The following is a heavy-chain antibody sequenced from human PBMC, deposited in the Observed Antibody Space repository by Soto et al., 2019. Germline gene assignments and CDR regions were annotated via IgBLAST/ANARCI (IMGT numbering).Heavy chain of an antibody. CDR3: ARDDYGSVLPRDPGYYDGMDV. CDR1: GGSISSYY. Sequence: SETLSLTCTVSGGSISSYYWSWIRQPPGKGLEGSGDIYYSGSTNYNPSLKSRVTISVDTSKNQFSLKLSSVTAADTAVYYCARDDYGSVLPRDPGYYDGMDVWGQGTTVTVSS. CDR2: IYYSGST. V-gene: IGHV4-59*01. J-gene: IGHJ6*02. D-gene: IGHD3-10*01.